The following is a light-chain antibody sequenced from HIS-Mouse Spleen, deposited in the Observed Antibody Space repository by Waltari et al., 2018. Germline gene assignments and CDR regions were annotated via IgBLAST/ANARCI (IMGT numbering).Light chain of an antibody. J-gene: IGKJ4*01. Sequence: AIRMTQSPSSFSASTGDRVTITCRASQGISSYLAWYQQKPGKAPKLLIYAASTLQSGVPVRFSGSGSGTEFTLTISCLQSEDFATYYCQQYYSYPLTFGGGTKVEIK. CDR1: QGISSY. V-gene: IGKV1-8*01. CDR2: AAS. CDR3: QQYYSYPLT.